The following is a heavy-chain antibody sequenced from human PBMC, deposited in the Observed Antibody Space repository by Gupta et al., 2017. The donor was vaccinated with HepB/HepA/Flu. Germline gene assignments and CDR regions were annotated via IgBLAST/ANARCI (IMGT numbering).Heavy chain of an antibody. CDR2: INPKSGYT. CDR1: GYTFSDDY. CDR3: ARGGGIWLPRALGLKIFPFDI. Sequence: QVQLVQSGAEGKMTGASEKVSSKASGYTFSDDYLHWVRKAPGKGLEWMGWINPKSGYTNYTQKFPGRVTLTRDASITTAYIQLSGLRSHDSAVYYCARGGGIWLPRALGLKIFPFDIWGQGTLVTVSS. V-gene: IGHV1-2*02. J-gene: IGHJ3*02. D-gene: IGHD3-9*01.